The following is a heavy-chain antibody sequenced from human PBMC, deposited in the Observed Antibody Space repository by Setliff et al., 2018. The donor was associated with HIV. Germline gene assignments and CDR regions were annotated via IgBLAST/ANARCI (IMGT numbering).Heavy chain of an antibody. CDR3: AVGFTGTYSPGEYFDS. Sequence: RASVKVSCKASGYTFSSYGINWLRQAPGQRLEWMGWISAYNGNTNYAKNFQGRVTLTTDTSTSTAYMELRSLSSDDTAVYHCAVGFTGTYSPGEYFDSWGQGTLVTVSS. CDR1: GYTFSSYG. D-gene: IGHD1-1*01. J-gene: IGHJ4*02. V-gene: IGHV1-18*01. CDR2: ISAYNGNT.